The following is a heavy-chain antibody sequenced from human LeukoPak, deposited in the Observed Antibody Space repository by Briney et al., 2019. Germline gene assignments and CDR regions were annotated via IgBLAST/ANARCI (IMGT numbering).Heavy chain of an antibody. Sequence: PSETLSLTCAVSGGSISSSNWWSWVRQPPGKGLEWIGEIYHSGSTNYNPSLKSRVTISVDKSKNQFSLKLSSVTAADTAVYYCARHVDYDFWSGRDAFDIWGQGTMVTVSS. D-gene: IGHD3-3*01. J-gene: IGHJ3*02. V-gene: IGHV4-4*02. CDR1: GGSISSSNW. CDR2: IYHSGST. CDR3: ARHVDYDFWSGRDAFDI.